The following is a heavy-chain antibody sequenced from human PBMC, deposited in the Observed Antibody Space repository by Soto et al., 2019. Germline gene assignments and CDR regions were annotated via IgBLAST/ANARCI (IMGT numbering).Heavy chain of an antibody. Sequence: QAQLLQSGAEMKKPGASVKVSCKASGYTFINYFIHWVRQAPGQGLEWIGIVHPSRGTADYAQKFKGKITPTTDMSTRTGYMDLSNPRSEDTAVYYCARPLNGNTVDLWGQGTTVIVSS. V-gene: IGHV1-46*01. CDR2: VHPSRGTA. CDR3: ARPLNGNTVDL. J-gene: IGHJ3*01. CDR1: GYTFINYF. D-gene: IGHD1-7*01.